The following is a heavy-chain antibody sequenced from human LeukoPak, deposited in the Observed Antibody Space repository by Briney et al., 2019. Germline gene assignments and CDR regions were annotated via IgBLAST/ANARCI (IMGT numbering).Heavy chain of an antibody. D-gene: IGHD3-10*01. J-gene: IGHJ6*02. CDR3: ARDGYGSGSYSLHYYYYGMDV. CDR2: INPSGGST. Sequence: ASVKVSFKASGYTFTSYYMHWVRQAPGQGLEWMGIINPSGGSTSYAQKFQGRVTMTRDTSTSTVYMELSSLRSEDTAVYYCARDGYGSGSYSLHYYYYGMDVWGQGTTVTVSS. V-gene: IGHV1-46*01. CDR1: GYTFTSYY.